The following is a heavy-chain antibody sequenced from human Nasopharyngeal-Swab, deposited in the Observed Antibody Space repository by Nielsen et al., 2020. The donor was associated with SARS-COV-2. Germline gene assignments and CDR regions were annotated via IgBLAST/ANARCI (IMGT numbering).Heavy chain of an antibody. Sequence: SETLSFTCNVSGGSISSGSIRSYYWSWIRQPPGKGLEWIGYFSYAGITNYNPSLKSRVTISVDMSKNQFSLKLSSVAAADTAVYYCAREVVGGLVDSWGQVTLVTVSS. CDR1: GGSISSGSIRSYY. J-gene: IGHJ4*02. CDR2: FSYAGIT. V-gene: IGHV4-61*01. CDR3: AREVVGGLVDS. D-gene: IGHD1-26*01.